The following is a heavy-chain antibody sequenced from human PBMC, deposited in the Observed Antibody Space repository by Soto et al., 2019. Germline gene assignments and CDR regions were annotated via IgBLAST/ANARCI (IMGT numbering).Heavy chain of an antibody. Sequence: GSLRLSCAASGFTFSSYGMHWVRQAPGKGLEWVAVISYDGSNKYYADSVKGRFTISRDNSKNTLYLQMNSLRAEDTAVYYCAKDKRYSGYDGNFDYWGQGTLVTVSS. D-gene: IGHD5-12*01. CDR2: ISYDGSNK. CDR3: AKDKRYSGYDGNFDY. CDR1: GFTFSSYG. J-gene: IGHJ4*02. V-gene: IGHV3-30*18.